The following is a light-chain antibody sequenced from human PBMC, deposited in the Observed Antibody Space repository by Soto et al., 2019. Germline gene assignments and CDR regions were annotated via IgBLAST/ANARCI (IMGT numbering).Light chain of an antibody. Sequence: QSALTQPASVSGSPGQSITISCTGTSSDVGGYKYVSWYQQHPDKAPKLIIFEVSYRPSGISSRFSGSKSGNTASLTISGLQAEDEADYYCAAWDDSLSGHVFGTGTKLTVL. V-gene: IGLV2-14*01. CDR1: SSDVGGYKY. CDR2: EVS. CDR3: AAWDDSLSGHV. J-gene: IGLJ1*01.